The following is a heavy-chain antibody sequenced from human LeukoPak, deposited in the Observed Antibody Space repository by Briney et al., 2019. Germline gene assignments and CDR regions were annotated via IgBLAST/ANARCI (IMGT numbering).Heavy chain of an antibody. J-gene: IGHJ6*02. CDR2: VSDSGRST. CDR3: ANLTDSSRKYGLDV. V-gene: IGHV3-23*01. Sequence: RGALRHSCVASGFTLITYAMNGVRPAPGKGREWVSGVSDSGRSTYYADSVKGRFTISRDNSKNTLYLQMNSLRAEDTAVYYCANLTDSSRKYGLDVWGQGTTVTVSS. D-gene: IGHD3-22*01. CDR1: GFTLITYA.